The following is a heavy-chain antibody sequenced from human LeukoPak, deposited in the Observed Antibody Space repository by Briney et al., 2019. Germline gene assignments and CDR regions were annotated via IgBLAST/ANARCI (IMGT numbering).Heavy chain of an antibody. CDR2: ISSSSSYI. CDR1: GFTFSSYS. V-gene: IGHV3-21*01. J-gene: IGHJ1*01. D-gene: IGHD3-22*01. CDR3: ARVQYYYDSSGYFAEYFQH. Sequence: GGSLRLSCAASGFTFSSYSMNWVRQAPGKGLEWVSSISSSSSYIYYADSVKGRFTISRDNAKNSLYLQMNSLRAEDTAVYYCARVQYYYDSSGYFAEYFQHWGQGTLVTVSS.